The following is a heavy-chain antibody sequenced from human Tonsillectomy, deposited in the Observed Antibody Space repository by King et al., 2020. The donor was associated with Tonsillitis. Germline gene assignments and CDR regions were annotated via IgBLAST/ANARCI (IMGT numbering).Heavy chain of an antibody. CDR2: IYSGGRT. D-gene: IGHD1-26*01. CDR3: ARLSYLFYYGMDV. Sequence: VQLVESGGGLIQPGGSLRLSCAASGFTVSSNYMSWVRQAPGKGLEWVSVIYSGGRTYYADSVKGRFTISRDNSKNTLYLQMNSLGAEETAVYYCARLSYLFYYGMDVWGQGTTVTVSS. V-gene: IGHV3-53*01. CDR1: GFTVSSNY. J-gene: IGHJ6*02.